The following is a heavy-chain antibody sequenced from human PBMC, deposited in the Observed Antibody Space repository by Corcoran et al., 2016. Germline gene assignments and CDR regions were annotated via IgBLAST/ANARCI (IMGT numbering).Heavy chain of an antibody. CDR1: GGAIKTGGYY. CDR3: ARDQARSRSGSYRMDV. CDR2: IYHSGNT. Sequence: QVQLQESGPGLVKPSQTLSLTCIVSGGAIKTGGYYWSWIRQQPGKGLEWIGYIYHSGNTYYNPSLKSRVTISIDPYKNQFSLKLNSVTAADTAVYSCARDQARSRSGSYRMDVWGQGTTVTVSS. D-gene: IGHD3-10*01. V-gene: IGHV4-31*03. J-gene: IGHJ6*02.